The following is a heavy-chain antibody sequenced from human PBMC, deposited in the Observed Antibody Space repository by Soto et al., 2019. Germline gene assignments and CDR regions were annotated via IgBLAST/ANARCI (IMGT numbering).Heavy chain of an antibody. CDR3: ARDLRYDILTGSKAYYYYGMDV. V-gene: IGHV1-2*04. Sequence: GASVRVSCRTSGYTFTGYYMHWVRQAPGQGLEWMGWINPNSGGTNYAQKFQGWVTMTRDTSISTAYMELGRLRSDDTAVYYCARDLRYDILTGSKAYYYYGMDVWGQGTTVTVSS. D-gene: IGHD3-9*01. J-gene: IGHJ6*02. CDR2: INPNSGGT. CDR1: GYTFTGYY.